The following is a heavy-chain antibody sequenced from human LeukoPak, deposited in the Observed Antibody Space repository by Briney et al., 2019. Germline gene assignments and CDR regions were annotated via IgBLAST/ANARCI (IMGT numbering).Heavy chain of an antibody. Sequence: GASRQISGKGSGYIFTSYWIGGGRQVPGKGLEWMGIIYPGDSDTRYSPSFQGQVTISADKSISTAYLQWSSLKASDTAMYYCARQGPISPPEGEHWGQGTLVTVSS. CDR3: ARQGPISPPEGEH. CDR2: IYPGDSDT. J-gene: IGHJ4*02. D-gene: IGHD3-3*01. CDR1: GYIFTSYW. V-gene: IGHV5-51*01.